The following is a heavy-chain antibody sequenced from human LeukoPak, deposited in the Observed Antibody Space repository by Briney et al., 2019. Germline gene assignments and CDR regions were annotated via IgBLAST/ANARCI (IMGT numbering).Heavy chain of an antibody. D-gene: IGHD2-2*01. J-gene: IGHJ6*02. Sequence: PSETLSLTCAVYGGSFSGYYWSWIRQPPGKGLEWIGEINHSGGTNYNPSLKSRVTISVDTSKNQFSLKLSSVTAADTAVYYCARAQGYCSSTSCYSIFYYYYYGMDVWGQGTTVTVSS. V-gene: IGHV4-34*01. CDR3: ARAQGYCSSTSCYSIFYYYYYGMDV. CDR1: GGSFSGYY. CDR2: INHSGGT.